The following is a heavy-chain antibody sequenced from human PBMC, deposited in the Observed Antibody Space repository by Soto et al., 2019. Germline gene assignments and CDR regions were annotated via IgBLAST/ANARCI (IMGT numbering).Heavy chain of an antibody. CDR1: GYPFSSYG. CDR3: ARPVVAGSPLDY. J-gene: IGHJ4*02. V-gene: IGHV1-18*04. D-gene: IGHD2-15*01. CDR2: TSAFYGNS. Sequence: ASVKVSCKASGYPFSSYGITWVRQAPGQGLEWMGWTSAFYGNSTYSEKFQGRVTMTIDTSTCTAYMDLTSLKSDDTAVYYCARPVVAGSPLDYWGQGTLGTVSS.